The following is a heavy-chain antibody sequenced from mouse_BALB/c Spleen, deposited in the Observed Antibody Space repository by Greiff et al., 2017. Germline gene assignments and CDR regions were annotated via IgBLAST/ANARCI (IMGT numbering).Heavy chain of an antibody. CDR1: GYSFSGYY. CDR2: ISCYNGAT. CDR3: ARDYGSSLAWFAY. Sequence: LVKPGASVKISCKASGYSFSGYYMHWVKQSHGKSLEWIGYISCYNGATSYNQKFKGKATFTVDTSSSTAYMQFNSLTSEDSAVYDCARDYGSSLAWFAYWGQGTLVTVSA. J-gene: IGHJ3*01. D-gene: IGHD1-1*01. V-gene: IGHV1S34*01.